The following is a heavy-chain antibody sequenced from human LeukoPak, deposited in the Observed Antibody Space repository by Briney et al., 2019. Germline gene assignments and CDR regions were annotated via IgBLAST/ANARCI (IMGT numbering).Heavy chain of an antibody. CDR1: GGSISSYY. Sequence: SETLSPTCTVSGGSISSYYWSWIRQPPGKGLEWIGYIYYSGSTNYNPSLKSRVTISVDTSKNQFSLKLSSVTAADTAVYYCARGGAAATDYWGQGTLVTVSS. CDR3: ARGGAAATDY. D-gene: IGHD6-13*01. J-gene: IGHJ4*02. CDR2: IYYSGST. V-gene: IGHV4-59*01.